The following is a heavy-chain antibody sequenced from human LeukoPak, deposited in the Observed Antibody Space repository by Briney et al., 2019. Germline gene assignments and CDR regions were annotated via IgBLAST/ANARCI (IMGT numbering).Heavy chain of an antibody. CDR2: INEGGNEK. V-gene: IGHV3-7*03. J-gene: IGHJ4*02. CDR1: GFTFRNYW. CDR3: ARHPNSNWDY. Sequence: PGGSLRLSCGVSGFTFRNYWMTWVRQVPGKGLGWVVNINEGGNEKNYVDSVKGRFTVSRDNAQNSLYLQMNSLRVEDTAVYYCARHPNSNWDYWGQGTLVTVSS. D-gene: IGHD1-1*01.